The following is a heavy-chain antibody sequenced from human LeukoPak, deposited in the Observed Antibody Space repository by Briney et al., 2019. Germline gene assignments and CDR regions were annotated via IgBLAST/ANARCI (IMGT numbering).Heavy chain of an antibody. CDR2: ISSSGSTI. Sequence: RTGGSLRLSCAASGFTFSDYYMSWIRQAPGKGLEWVSYISSSGSTIYYADSVKGRFTISRDNAKNSLYLQMNSLRAEDTAAYYCARVGSSWSNWFDPWGQGTLVTVS. CDR3: ARVGSSWSNWFDP. V-gene: IGHV3-11*01. CDR1: GFTFSDYY. D-gene: IGHD6-13*01. J-gene: IGHJ5*02.